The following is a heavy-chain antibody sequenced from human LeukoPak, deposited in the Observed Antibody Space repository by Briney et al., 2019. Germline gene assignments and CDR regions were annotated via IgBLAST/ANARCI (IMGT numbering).Heavy chain of an antibody. V-gene: IGHV3-74*01. CDR3: SAGAPFEY. Sequence: RGSLRLSCATSGFTFSSYWMHWVRQTPEKGLVWVSRISSDESDTRYADSVKGRFTISRDNAKNTLYLQMNSLRAEDTAVCYCSAGAPFEYWGQGTLVTVSS. CDR1: GFTFSSYW. CDR2: ISSDESDT. J-gene: IGHJ4*02. D-gene: IGHD7-27*01.